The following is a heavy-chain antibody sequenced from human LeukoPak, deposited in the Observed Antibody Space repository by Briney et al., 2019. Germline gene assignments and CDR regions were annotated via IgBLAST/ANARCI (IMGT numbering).Heavy chain of an antibody. V-gene: IGHV1-18*01. Sequence: ASVKVSCRASGYTFSRYGISWVRQAPGQGLEWMGWISAYNGNTNYAQKLQGRVTMTTDTSTSTAYMELRSLRSDDTAVYYCARVALSRYFGWLLSDYWGQGTLVTVSS. CDR1: GYTFSRYG. D-gene: IGHD3-9*01. CDR2: ISAYNGNT. CDR3: ARVALSRYFGWLLSDY. J-gene: IGHJ4*02.